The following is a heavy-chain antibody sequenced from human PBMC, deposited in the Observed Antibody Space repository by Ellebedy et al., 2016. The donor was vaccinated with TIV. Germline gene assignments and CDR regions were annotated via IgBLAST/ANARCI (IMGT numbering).Heavy chain of an antibody. V-gene: IGHV1-46*01. CDR3: ARIGLVYEEPDY. J-gene: IGHJ4*02. CDR2: INPSRGTT. Sequence: ASVKVSXXASGYTFTSYYMHWVRQAPRQGLEWMGMINPSRGTTDYAQKFQGRVTMTRNTSISTAYMELSSLRSEDTAVYYCARIGLVYEEPDYWGQGTLVTVSS. CDR1: GYTFTSYY. D-gene: IGHD6-19*01.